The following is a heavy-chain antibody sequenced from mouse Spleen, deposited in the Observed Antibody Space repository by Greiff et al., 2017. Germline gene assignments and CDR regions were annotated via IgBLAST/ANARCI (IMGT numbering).Heavy chain of an antibody. CDR1: GFTFSSFG. Sequence: EVKLVESGGGLVQPGGSRKLSCAASGFTFSSFGMHWVRQAPEKGLEWVAYISSGSSTIYYADTVKGRFTISRDNPKNTLFLQMTSLRSEDTAMYYCARDRRMRPMDYWGQGTSVTVSS. CDR3: ARDRRMRPMDY. V-gene: IGHV5-17*02. J-gene: IGHJ4*01. CDR2: ISSGSSTI.